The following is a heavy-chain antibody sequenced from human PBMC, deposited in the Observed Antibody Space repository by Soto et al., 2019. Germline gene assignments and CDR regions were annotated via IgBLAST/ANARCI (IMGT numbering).Heavy chain of an antibody. V-gene: IGHV3-21*01. Sequence: PGGSLRLSCAAFGFTFSSYSMNWVRQAPGKGLEWVSSISSSSSYIYYADSVKGRFTISRDNAKNSLYLQMNSLRAEDTAVYYCARVWVITGTLFSPSCFDYWGQGTLVTVSS. CDR1: GFTFSSYS. CDR3: ARVWVITGTLFSPSCFDY. CDR2: ISSSSSYI. D-gene: IGHD1-20*01. J-gene: IGHJ4*02.